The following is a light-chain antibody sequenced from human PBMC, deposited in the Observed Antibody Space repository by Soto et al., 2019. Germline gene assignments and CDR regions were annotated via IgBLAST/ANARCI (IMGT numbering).Light chain of an antibody. CDR2: DAY. J-gene: IGKJ4*01. V-gene: IGKV1-33*01. CDR1: QDINKY. CDR3: QQYDNLPLT. Sequence: DIQMTQSPSFLSASVGDRVTITCQASQDINKYLNWYQQKPGKAPKLLIHDAYNLETGVPSRFRGSGFGTDFTFTISRLQPEDLATYYWQQYDNLPLTFGGGTKVEIK.